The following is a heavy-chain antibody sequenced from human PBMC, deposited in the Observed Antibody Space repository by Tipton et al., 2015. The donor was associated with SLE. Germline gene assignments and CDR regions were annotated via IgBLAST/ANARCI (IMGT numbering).Heavy chain of an antibody. CDR1: GGSISSTSYY. CDR2: IYHSGST. Sequence: GLVKPSETLSLTCNVTGGSISSTSYYWSWIRQPPGKGLEWIGYIYHSGSTYYHPSLKSRVTISVDTSKSQFSLTLNSVTAADTAVYYCARFMRDGYNAKYYFDYWGQGNLVTVSS. V-gene: IGHV4-61*01. CDR3: ARFMRDGYNAKYYFDY. J-gene: IGHJ4*02. D-gene: IGHD5-24*01.